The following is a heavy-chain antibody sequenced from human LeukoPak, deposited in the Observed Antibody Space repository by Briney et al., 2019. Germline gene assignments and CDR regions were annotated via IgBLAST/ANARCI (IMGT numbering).Heavy chain of an antibody. Sequence: PGGSLRLSCAGSGFTFSNSWVGWVRQAPGQGLEWVASIDGSSTYVFYADSVKGRFTITRDNAKNSLYLQMNSLRAEDTAVYYCAKDVYFQHWGQGTLVTVSS. V-gene: IGHV3-21*04. J-gene: IGHJ1*01. CDR2: IDGSSTYV. CDR1: GFTFSNSW. CDR3: AKDVYFQH.